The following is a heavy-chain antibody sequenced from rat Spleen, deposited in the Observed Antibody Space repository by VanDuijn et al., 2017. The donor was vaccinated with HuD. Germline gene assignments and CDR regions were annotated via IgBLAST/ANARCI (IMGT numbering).Heavy chain of an antibody. D-gene: IGHD1-2*01. CDR2: ISPDGGST. Sequence: EVQLVETGGGLVHPGESLKLSCVASGFTFSSYWMFWIRQAPGEGLEWLSSISPDGGSTYYPDSMKGRFTISRDNAENTVYLQMNRLRSEDTATYFCGKDMNYFSTYPFYLMGAWGQGTSVTVSS. V-gene: IGHV5-58*01. J-gene: IGHJ4*01. CDR1: GFTFSSYW. CDR3: GKDMNYFSTYPFYLMGA.